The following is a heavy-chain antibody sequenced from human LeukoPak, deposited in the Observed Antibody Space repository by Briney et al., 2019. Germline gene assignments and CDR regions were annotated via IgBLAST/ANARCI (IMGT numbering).Heavy chain of an antibody. J-gene: IGHJ4*02. V-gene: IGHV1-2*02. D-gene: IGHD6-13*01. Sequence: ASVKVSCKASGYTLTGYYMHWVRQAPGQGLEWMGWINPNSGGTNYAQKFQGRVTMTRDTSISTAYMELSRLRSDDTAVYYCARVRIVAAAGYYYFDYWGQGTLVTVSS. CDR3: ARVRIVAAAGYYYFDY. CDR2: INPNSGGT. CDR1: GYTLTGYY.